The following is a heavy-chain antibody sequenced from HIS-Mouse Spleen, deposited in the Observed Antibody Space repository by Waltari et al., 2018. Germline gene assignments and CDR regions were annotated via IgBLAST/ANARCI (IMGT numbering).Heavy chain of an antibody. J-gene: IGHJ4*02. Sequence: EVQLLESGGGLVQPGGSLRLSCAGSGFTFSGYAMRWVRKVPGKGLEWVSAISGSGGRTYYADSVKGRFTISRDNSKITLYLQMNSLRAEDTAVYYCAKGFIAAAGTDYWGQGTLVTVSS. CDR2: ISGSGGRT. CDR3: AKGFIAAAGTDY. CDR1: GFTFSGYA. V-gene: IGHV3-23*01. D-gene: IGHD6-13*01.